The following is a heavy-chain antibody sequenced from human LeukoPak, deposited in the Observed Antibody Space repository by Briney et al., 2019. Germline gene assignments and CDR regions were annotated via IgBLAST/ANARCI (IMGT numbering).Heavy chain of an antibody. CDR3: ARLRGIAARVGLDY. D-gene: IGHD6-6*01. CDR2: INSDGSST. V-gene: IGHV3-74*01. J-gene: IGHJ4*02. Sequence: GGSLRLSCAASGFTFSSYWMHWVRQALGKGLVWVSRINSDGSSTSYADSVKGRFTISRDNAKNTLYLQMNSLRAEDTAVYYCARLRGIAARVGLDYWGQGTLVTVSS. CDR1: GFTFSSYW.